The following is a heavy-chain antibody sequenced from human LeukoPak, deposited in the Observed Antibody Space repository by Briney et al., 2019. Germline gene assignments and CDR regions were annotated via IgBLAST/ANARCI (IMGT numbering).Heavy chain of an antibody. CDR1: GVSINGYY. D-gene: IGHD1-26*01. J-gene: IGHJ3*02. CDR2: IYYSGGT. V-gene: IGHV4-39*01. CDR3: ARQRYSGSYYGVQWDAFDI. Sequence: SETLSLTCTVSGVSINGYYWSWIRQPPGKGLEWLGSIYYSGGTYYNPSLKSRVTISVDTSKNQFSLKLSSVTAADTAVFYCARQRYSGSYYGVQWDAFDIWGQGTMVTVSS.